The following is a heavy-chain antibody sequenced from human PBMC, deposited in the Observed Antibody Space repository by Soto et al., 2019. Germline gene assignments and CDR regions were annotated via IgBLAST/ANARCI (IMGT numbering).Heavy chain of an antibody. V-gene: IGHV5-10-1*01. Sequence: LXESLKISCKGSGCSFTSYWISWVRQMPGKGLEWMGRIDPSDSYTNYSPSFQGHVTISADKSISTAYLQWSSLKASDTATYYCAMLAGYCSGGSCYSPTHYYGMDVWGQGTTVTVSS. CDR3: AMLAGYCSGGSCYSPTHYYGMDV. D-gene: IGHD2-15*01. J-gene: IGHJ6*02. CDR1: GCSFTSYW. CDR2: IDPSDSYT.